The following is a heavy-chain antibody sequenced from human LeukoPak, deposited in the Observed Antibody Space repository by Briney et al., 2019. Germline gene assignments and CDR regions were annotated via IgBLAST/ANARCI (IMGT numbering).Heavy chain of an antibody. V-gene: IGHV4-39*01. Sequence: SETLSLTCTVSGGSISSSSDYWGWIRQPPWKGLEWIGSIYYSGSTYYNPSLKSRVTISVDTSKNQFSLKLSSVTAADTAVYYCARRDYYGDYGAFDIWGQGTMVTVSS. D-gene: IGHD4-17*01. CDR2: IYYSGST. CDR3: ARRDYYGDYGAFDI. J-gene: IGHJ3*02. CDR1: GGSISSSSDY.